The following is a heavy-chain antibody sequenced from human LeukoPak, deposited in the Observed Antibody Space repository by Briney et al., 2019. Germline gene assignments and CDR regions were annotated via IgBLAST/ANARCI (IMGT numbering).Heavy chain of an antibody. Sequence: ASVKVSCKASGYTFTGHYMHWVRQAPGRGLEWMGWIDPYSGGASYAQKFQGRVTMTRDTSISTAYMELSSLRSDDTAVYYCARSATGPDVWGQGTTVTVSS. V-gene: IGHV1-2*02. J-gene: IGHJ6*02. CDR3: ARSATGPDV. CDR2: IDPYSGGA. CDR1: GYTFTGHY.